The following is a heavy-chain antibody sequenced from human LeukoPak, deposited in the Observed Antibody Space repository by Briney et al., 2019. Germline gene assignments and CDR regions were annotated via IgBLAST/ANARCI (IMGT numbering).Heavy chain of an antibody. J-gene: IGHJ4*02. Sequence: PGGSLRLSCAASGFTFSTYGMHWVRQAPGKGLEWVAIISNDGSDKYYADSVRGRFTLSRDNSKNTMYLQMNSPRAEDTAVYYCARDSGDYFHYWGQGTLVTVSS. CDR3: ARDSGDYFHY. CDR2: ISNDGSDK. V-gene: IGHV3-33*01. D-gene: IGHD3-10*01. CDR1: GFTFSTYG.